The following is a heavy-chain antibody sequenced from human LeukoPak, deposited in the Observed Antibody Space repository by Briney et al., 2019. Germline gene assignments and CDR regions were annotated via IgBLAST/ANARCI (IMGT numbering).Heavy chain of an antibody. CDR1: GFTFSRFC. J-gene: IGHJ4*02. V-gene: IGHV3-74*01. Sequence: PGGSLRLSCAASGFTFSRFCMHWVRQAPGKGLVWVSRINTDGSNTIYADSVKGRFTIFRDNSKNTLYLQMNSLRAEDTAVYYCATDQSIAVPTTADYWGQGTLVTVSS. D-gene: IGHD1-26*01. CDR2: INTDGSNT. CDR3: ATDQSIAVPTTADY.